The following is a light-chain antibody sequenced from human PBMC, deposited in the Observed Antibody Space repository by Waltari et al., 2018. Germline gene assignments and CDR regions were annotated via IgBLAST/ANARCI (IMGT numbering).Light chain of an antibody. CDR2: AVT. Sequence: QSALNPPRSVSVSPGQSVTLSCPGTSGDVRVRDFVPGFPEIPGKTPQLIIYAVTKRPSGVPYRFSGSKAANTASLTISGPQAEDEANYYCCSYAGRYTYIFGGGTKLTVL. CDR1: SGDVRVRDF. V-gene: IGLV2-11*01. J-gene: IGLJ2*01. CDR3: CSYAGRYTYI.